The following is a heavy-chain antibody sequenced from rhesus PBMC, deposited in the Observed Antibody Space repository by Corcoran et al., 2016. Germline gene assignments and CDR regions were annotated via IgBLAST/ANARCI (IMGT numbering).Heavy chain of an antibody. CDR3: ARDPRAAVTHYDH. Sequence: QGPLVQSGAEVKKPGSSVKVSCKASGYIFTDYYIHWVRQAPRQGLEWMRWINPYNANTKYAQKFQGRVTMTGDTSTTTAYMELSSLRSDDTAVYYCARDPRAAVTHYDHWGQGVLVTVSS. D-gene: IGHD4-35*01. CDR2: INPYNANT. CDR1: GYIFTDYY. J-gene: IGHJ4*01. V-gene: IGHV1S2*01.